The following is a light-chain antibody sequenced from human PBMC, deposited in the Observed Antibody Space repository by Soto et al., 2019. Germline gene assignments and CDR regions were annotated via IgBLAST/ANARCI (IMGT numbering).Light chain of an antibody. Sequence: IVLTQSPGTLSLSPGETATLSCRASQSINDDFLAWYQQRPGQASRLLIYVASFRATGIPDRFSGSGSGTEFTLTISRLEPEDSAVYLCQQYGRSPLTFGGGTKVEIK. CDR1: QSINDDF. J-gene: IGKJ4*01. V-gene: IGKV3-20*01. CDR2: VAS. CDR3: QQYGRSPLT.